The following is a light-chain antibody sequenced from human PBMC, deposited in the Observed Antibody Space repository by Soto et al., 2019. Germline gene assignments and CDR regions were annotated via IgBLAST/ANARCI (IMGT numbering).Light chain of an antibody. Sequence: ESVLTQSPSTLSLSPGERATRSCRASQSVSGYLAWYQQKPGQAPRLLISGASTRATDIPARFSATGSGTDFTLTISSLEPEDFAVYYCQQRSNWPPELTFGGGTKVDIK. CDR3: QQRSNWPPELT. J-gene: IGKJ4*01. CDR2: GAS. CDR1: QSVSGY. V-gene: IGKV3-11*01.